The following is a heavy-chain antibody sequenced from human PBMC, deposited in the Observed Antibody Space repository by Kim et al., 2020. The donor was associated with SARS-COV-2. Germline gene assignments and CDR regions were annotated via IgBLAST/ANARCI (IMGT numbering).Heavy chain of an antibody. Sequence: ASVKVSCKASGYTFTSYGISWVRQAPGQGLEWMGWISAYNGNTNYAQKLQGRVTMTTDTSTSTAYMELRSLRSDDTAVYYCARAGGSTVTTDYYGMDVWGQGTTVTVSS. V-gene: IGHV1-18*01. J-gene: IGHJ6*02. CDR3: ARAGGSTVTTDYYGMDV. CDR2: ISAYNGNT. D-gene: IGHD4-4*01. CDR1: GYTFTSYG.